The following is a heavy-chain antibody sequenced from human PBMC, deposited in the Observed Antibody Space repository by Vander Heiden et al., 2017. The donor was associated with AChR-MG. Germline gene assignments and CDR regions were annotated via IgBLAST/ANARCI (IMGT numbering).Heavy chain of an antibody. CDR1: GFTFRSYG. J-gene: IGHJ6*02. D-gene: IGHD2-15*01. CDR2: ISYDGSNK. CDR3: AKDTGYCSGGSCYYYYGMDV. Sequence: QVQLVESGGGVVQPGRSLRLSCAASGFTFRSYGMHGVRQAPGKGLEWVAVISYDGSNKYYADSVKGRFTISRDNSKNTLYLQMNSLRAEDTAVYYCAKDTGYCSGGSCYYYYGMDVWGQGTTVTVSS. V-gene: IGHV3-30*18.